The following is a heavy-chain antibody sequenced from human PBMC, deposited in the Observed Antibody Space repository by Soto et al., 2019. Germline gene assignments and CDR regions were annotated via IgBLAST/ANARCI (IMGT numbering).Heavy chain of an antibody. CDR1: GFTFDDYA. D-gene: IGHD2-15*01. J-gene: IGHJ4*02. Sequence: EVQLVESGGGLVKPGRSLRLSCAASGFTFDDYAMHWVRQAPGKGLEWVSGISWNSDSIGYADSVKGRFTISRDKAKNSLYMQMHSLRAEDTALYYCAKDVGYSSGGSCFISDYCGQGTLVTVSS. CDR2: ISWNSDSI. V-gene: IGHV3-9*01. CDR3: AKDVGYSSGGSCFISDY.